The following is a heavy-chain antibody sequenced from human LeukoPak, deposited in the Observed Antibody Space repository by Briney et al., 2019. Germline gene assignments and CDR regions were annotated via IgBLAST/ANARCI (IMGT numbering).Heavy chain of an antibody. V-gene: IGHV3-23*01. CDR3: AKRSNYDILTGYYFDY. CDR1: GFTFSSYG. CDR2: ISGSGGST. D-gene: IGHD3-9*01. Sequence: PGGSKRLSCAVFGFTFSSYGMSWLRQAPGKGLEWVSAISGSGGSTYYADSVKGRFTISRDNSKNTLYLQMNSLRAEDTAVYYCAKRSNYDILTGYYFDYWGQGTLVTVSS. J-gene: IGHJ4*02.